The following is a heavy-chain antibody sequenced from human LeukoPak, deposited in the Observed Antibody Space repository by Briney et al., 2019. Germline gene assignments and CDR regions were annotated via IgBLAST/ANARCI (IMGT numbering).Heavy chain of an antibody. CDR1: GYTFTGYY. Sequence: ASVKVSCKASGYTFTGYYMHWVRQAPGQGLEWMGWINPNSGGTNYAQKFQGRVTMTRDTSISTAYMELSSLRSEDTAVYYCASEKYYYDSSGYYGGVDYWAREPWSPSPQ. J-gene: IGHJ4*02. V-gene: IGHV1-2*02. CDR2: INPNSGGT. D-gene: IGHD3-22*01. CDR3: ASEKYYYDSSGYYGGVDY.